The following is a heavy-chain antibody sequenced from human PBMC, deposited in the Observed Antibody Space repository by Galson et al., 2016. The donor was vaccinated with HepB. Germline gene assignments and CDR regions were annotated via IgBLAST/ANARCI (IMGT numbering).Heavy chain of an antibody. V-gene: IGHV3-23*01. Sequence: ETLRLSCAASGFTFSSYAMSWVRQAPGKGLEWVSPISGTGGSTYYADSVKGRFTISRDNSRDTLYLQMNSLRAEDTAVYYCAKGSRSSLVGSNAFFDLWGRGTLVTVSS. J-gene: IGHJ2*01. CDR1: GFTFSSYA. D-gene: IGHD3-9*01. CDR3: AKGSRSSLVGSNAFFDL. CDR2: ISGTGGST.